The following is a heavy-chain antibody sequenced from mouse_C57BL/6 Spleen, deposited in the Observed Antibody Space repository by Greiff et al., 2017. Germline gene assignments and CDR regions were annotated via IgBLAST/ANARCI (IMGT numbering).Heavy chain of an antibody. CDR3: VRQYDYDPYYFDY. CDR2: ISSGGSYT. V-gene: IGHV5-6*01. Sequence: EVHLVESGGDLVKPGGSLKLSCAASGFTFSSYGMSWVRQTPDKRLEWVATISSGGSYTYYPDSVKGRFTISRDNAKNTLYLQMSSLKSEDTAMYYCVRQYDYDPYYFDYWGQGTTLTVSS. D-gene: IGHD2-4*01. CDR1: GFTFSSYG. J-gene: IGHJ2*01.